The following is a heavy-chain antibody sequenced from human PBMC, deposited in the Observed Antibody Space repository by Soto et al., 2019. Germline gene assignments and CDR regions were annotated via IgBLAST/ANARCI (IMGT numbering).Heavy chain of an antibody. CDR1: GFTFSSYG. CDR2: ISYDGSNK. J-gene: IGHJ3*02. Sequence: GGSLRLSCAASGFTFSSYGMHWVRQAPGKGLEWVAVISYDGSNKYYADSVKGRFTISRDNSKNTLYLQMNSLRAEDTAVYYCANNHIAVAGLLFDAFDIWGQGTMVTVSS. V-gene: IGHV3-30*18. CDR3: ANNHIAVAGLLFDAFDI. D-gene: IGHD6-19*01.